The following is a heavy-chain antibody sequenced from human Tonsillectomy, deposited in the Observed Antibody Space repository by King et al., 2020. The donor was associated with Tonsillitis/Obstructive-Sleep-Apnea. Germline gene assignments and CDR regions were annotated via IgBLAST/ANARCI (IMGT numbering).Heavy chain of an antibody. CDR3: ARGSYDSDAFDI. Sequence: ITLKESGPTLVKPTQTLTLTCTFSGFSHSTGGVGVGWIRQPPGKALEWLALIYWDDDKSYSPSLKSRLTITKDTSKNQVVLTMTNMDPVDTATYYCARGSYDSDAFDIWGQGTMVTVSS. V-gene: IGHV2-5*02. D-gene: IGHD3-10*01. CDR1: GFSHSTGGVG. J-gene: IGHJ3*02. CDR2: IYWDDDK.